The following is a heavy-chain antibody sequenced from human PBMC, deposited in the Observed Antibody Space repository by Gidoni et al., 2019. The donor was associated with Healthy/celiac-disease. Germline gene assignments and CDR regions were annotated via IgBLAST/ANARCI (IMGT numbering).Heavy chain of an antibody. D-gene: IGHD2-2*01. CDR1: GGSISSGGYS. CDR3: ARDGEGGYHDY. Sequence: QLQLQESGSGLVKPSETLSLTCAVSGGSISSGGYSWSWIRQPPGKGLEWIGYIYHSGRTYYTPSLKSRVPISVDRSKNQFSLKLSSVTAADTAVYYCARDGEGGYHDYWGHGTLVTVSS. CDR2: IYHSGRT. V-gene: IGHV4-30-2*01. J-gene: IGHJ4*01.